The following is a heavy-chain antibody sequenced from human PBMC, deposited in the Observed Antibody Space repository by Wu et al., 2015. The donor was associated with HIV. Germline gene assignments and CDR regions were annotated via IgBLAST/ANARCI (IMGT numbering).Heavy chain of an antibody. Sequence: QVQLVQSGAEVKEPGASVTVSCKTSGYTFSTYFIHWVRQAPGQGFEWMGIIKPSDGSTTFAHRFKGRVTMTRDTSTTTLYMDLSSPKSEDTAVYYCVRARGIVGATGDFDYWGQGTLVTVSS. D-gene: IGHD1-26*01. CDR1: GYTFSTYF. V-gene: IGHV1-46*01. CDR2: IKPSDGST. CDR3: VRARGIVGATGDFDY. J-gene: IGHJ4*02.